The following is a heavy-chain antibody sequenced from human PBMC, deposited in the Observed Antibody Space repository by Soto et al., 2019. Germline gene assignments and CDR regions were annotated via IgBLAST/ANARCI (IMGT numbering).Heavy chain of an antibody. D-gene: IGHD6-13*01. CDR1: GYTFTSYD. Sequence: QVQLVQSGAEVKKPGASVKVSCKASGYTFTSYDINWVRQATGQGLEWMGWMNPNSGNTGYAQKFQGRVTMTRNTSISTAYMELSSLRSAETAVYYCARRGYSSSWYYYYYYGMDVLGQGTTVTVSS. J-gene: IGHJ6*02. CDR2: MNPNSGNT. V-gene: IGHV1-8*01. CDR3: ARRGYSSSWYYYYYYGMDV.